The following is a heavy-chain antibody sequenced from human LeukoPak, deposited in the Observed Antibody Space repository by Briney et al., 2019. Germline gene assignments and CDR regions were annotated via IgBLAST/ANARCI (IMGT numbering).Heavy chain of an antibody. J-gene: IGHJ4*02. CDR2: IYYSGST. CDR3: ASPYYPSKPGNVDY. V-gene: IGHV4-39*07. Sequence: SETLSLTCTVSGGSISSSSYYWGWIRQPPGKGLEWIGSIYYSGSTYYNPSLKSRVTISVDTSKNQFSLKLSSVTAADTAVYYCASPYYPSKPGNVDYWGQGTLVTVSS. CDR1: GGSISSSSYY. D-gene: IGHD1-14*01.